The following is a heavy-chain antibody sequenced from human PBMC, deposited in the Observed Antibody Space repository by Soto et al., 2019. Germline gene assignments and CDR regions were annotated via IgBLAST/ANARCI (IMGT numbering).Heavy chain of an antibody. CDR2: IYYSGST. D-gene: IGHD3-22*01. V-gene: IGHV4-31*03. Sequence: SETLSLTCTVSGGSISSGGYYWSWIRQHPGKGLEWIGYIYYSGSTYYNPSLKSRVTISVDTSKNQFSLKLSSVTAADTAVYYCAKYYYDGSGSINWFDPWGQGTLVTVSS. CDR1: GGSISSGGYY. J-gene: IGHJ5*02. CDR3: AKYYYDGSGSINWFDP.